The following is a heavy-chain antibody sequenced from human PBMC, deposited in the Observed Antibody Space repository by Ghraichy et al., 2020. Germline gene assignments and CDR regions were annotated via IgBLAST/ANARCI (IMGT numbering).Heavy chain of an antibody. CDR1: GFTFSGYW. J-gene: IGHJ4*02. V-gene: IGHV3-7*03. Sequence: GGSLRLSCAASGFTFSGYWMNWVRQAPGKGLQWVANIKEDGSERYYLDSVNGRFTISRDNAKNSLYLRMNSLRAEDTAVYYCARSGGDYVPSEFDNWGQGTLVTVSS. CDR3: ARSGGDYVPSEFDN. D-gene: IGHD4-17*01. CDR2: IKEDGSER.